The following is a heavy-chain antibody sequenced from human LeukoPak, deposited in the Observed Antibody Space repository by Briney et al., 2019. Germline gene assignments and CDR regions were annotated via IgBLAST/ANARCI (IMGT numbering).Heavy chain of an antibody. D-gene: IGHD2-2*01. CDR1: GLTLSSYA. CDR3: AKQSAGSAAWYSLHYAF. V-gene: IGHV3-23*01. J-gene: IGHJ4*02. CDR2: VDGGGGGT. Sequence: GGSLRLSCAASGLTLSSYAMTWVRQAPGRGLEWVSSVDGGGGGTYYADSVKGRFTISRDNSKDTLYLQMNGLRAEDTAVYFCAKQSAGSAAWYSLHYAFWGQGTLVTVSS.